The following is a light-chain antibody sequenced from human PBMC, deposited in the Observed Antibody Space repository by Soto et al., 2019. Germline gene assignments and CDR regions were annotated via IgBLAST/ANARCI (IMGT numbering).Light chain of an antibody. CDR3: HQYDSSPLT. J-gene: IGKJ4*01. Sequence: EIVLTQSPGTLSLSPGERATLSCRASQSVSSSYLAWYQQKPGQAPRLLIYGASSRATGIPDRFSGSGSGTDFSLIISRLEPEDFAGYYFHQYDSSPLTFGGGTKVEIK. CDR1: QSVSSSY. CDR2: GAS. V-gene: IGKV3-20*01.